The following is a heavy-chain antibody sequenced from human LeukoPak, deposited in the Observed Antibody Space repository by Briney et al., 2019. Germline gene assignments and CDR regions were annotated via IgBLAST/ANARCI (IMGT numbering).Heavy chain of an antibody. CDR1: GFTFSDYY. J-gene: IGHJ4*02. V-gene: IGHV3-11*01. Sequence: PGGSLRLSCAASGFTFSDYYMSWIRQAPGKGPECVSYISGSGRDIYHADSVKGRLTISRDNAKNSLYLQMNSLRAEDTAVYYCARDIAPAGLFFDYWGQGILVTVSS. CDR3: ARDIAPAGLFFDY. CDR2: ISGSGRDI. D-gene: IGHD6-13*01.